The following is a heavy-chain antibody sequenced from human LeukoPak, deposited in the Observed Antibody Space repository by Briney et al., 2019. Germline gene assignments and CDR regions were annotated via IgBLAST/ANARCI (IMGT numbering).Heavy chain of an antibody. CDR3: ARESTMVRGVNDY. CDR2: IYHSGST. Sequence: PGTLSLTCAVSGGSISSSNWWSWVRQPPGKGLEWIGEIYHSGSTNYNPSLKSRVTISVDKSKNQFSLKLSSVTAADTAVYYCARESTMVRGVNDYWGQGTLVTVSS. D-gene: IGHD3-10*01. CDR1: GGSISSSNW. V-gene: IGHV4-4*03. J-gene: IGHJ4*02.